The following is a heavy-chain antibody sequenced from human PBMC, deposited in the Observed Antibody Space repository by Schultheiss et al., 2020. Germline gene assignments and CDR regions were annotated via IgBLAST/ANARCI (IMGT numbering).Heavy chain of an antibody. Sequence: SETLSLTCAVYGGSFSGYYWSWIRQPPGKGLEWIGEINHSGSTNYNPSLKSRVTISVDTSKNQFSLKLSSVTAADTAVYYFARGPWAIVVVPAAHQNWFDPWGQGTLVTVSS. CDR2: INHSGST. V-gene: IGHV4-34*01. CDR3: ARGPWAIVVVPAAHQNWFDP. J-gene: IGHJ5*02. CDR1: GGSFSGYY. D-gene: IGHD2-2*01.